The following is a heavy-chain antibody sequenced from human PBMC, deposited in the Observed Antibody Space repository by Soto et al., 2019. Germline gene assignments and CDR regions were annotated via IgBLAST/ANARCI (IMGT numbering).Heavy chain of an antibody. D-gene: IGHD3-3*01. V-gene: IGHV1-18*01. CDR1: GYTFTSYG. Sequence: ASVKVSCKASGYTFTSYGIRWVRQAPGQGLEWMGWIRAYNGNTTYAQKLQGRVTMTTATSTSPASMELRSLRSDDTAVYYGASSRILGVVPTLDPFAPGGQGTLVTAPS. CDR3: ASSRILGVVPTLDPFAP. J-gene: IGHJ5*02. CDR2: IRAYNGNT.